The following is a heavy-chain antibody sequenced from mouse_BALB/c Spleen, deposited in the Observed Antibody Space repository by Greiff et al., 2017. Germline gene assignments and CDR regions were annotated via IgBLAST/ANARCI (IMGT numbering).Heavy chain of an antibody. CDR3: TREGGNYVVYAMDY. V-gene: IGHV1S81*02. CDR2: INPSNGGT. J-gene: IGHJ4*01. CDR1: GYTFTSYY. Sequence: QVQLKQPGAELVKPGASVKLSCKASGYTFTSYYMYWVKQRPGQGLEWIGGINPSNGGTNFNEKFKSKATLTVDKSSSTAYMQLSSLTSEDSAVYYCTREGGNYVVYAMDYWGQGTSVTVSS. D-gene: IGHD2-1*01.